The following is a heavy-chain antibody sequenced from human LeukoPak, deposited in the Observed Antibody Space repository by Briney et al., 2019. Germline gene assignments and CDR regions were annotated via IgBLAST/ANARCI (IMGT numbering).Heavy chain of an antibody. J-gene: IGHJ4*02. V-gene: IGHV4-30-2*03. Sequence: SETLSLTCTVSGGSISSGGYYWSWIRQPPGKGLEWIGYIYHSGSTYYNPSLKSRVTISVDTSKNQFSLKLSSVTAADTAVYYCARHRGSSSFFTDYWSQGTLVTVSS. D-gene: IGHD6-6*01. CDR3: ARHRGSSSFFTDY. CDR2: IYHSGST. CDR1: GGSISSGGYY.